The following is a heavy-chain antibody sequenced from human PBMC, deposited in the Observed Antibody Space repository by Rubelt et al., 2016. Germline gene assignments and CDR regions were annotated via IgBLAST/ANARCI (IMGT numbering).Heavy chain of an antibody. V-gene: IGHV3-33*06. D-gene: IGHD2-2*01. CDR2: IWYDGSNK. Sequence: SYGMHWVRQAPGKGLEWVAVIWYDGSNKYYADSVKGRFTISRDNSKNTLYLQMNSLRAEDTAVYYCAKDAAVVVPAAWYGMDVWGQGTTVTVSS. CDR1: SYG. J-gene: IGHJ6*02. CDR3: AKDAAVVVPAAWYGMDV.